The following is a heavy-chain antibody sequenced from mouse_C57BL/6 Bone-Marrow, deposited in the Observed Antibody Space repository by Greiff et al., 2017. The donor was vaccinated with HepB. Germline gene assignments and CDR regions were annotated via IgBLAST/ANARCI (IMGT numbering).Heavy chain of an antibody. CDR2: ISSGGSYT. CDR1: GFTFSSYG. D-gene: IGHD1-1*01. V-gene: IGHV5-6*01. CDR3: ARRSTVVATIYYAMDY. J-gene: IGHJ4*01. Sequence: EVQGVESGGDLVKPGGSLKLSCAASGFTFSSYGMSWVRQTPDKRLEWVATISSGGSYTYYPDSVKGRFTISRDNAKNTLYLQMSSLKSEDTAMYYCARRSTVVATIYYAMDYWGQGTSVTVSS.